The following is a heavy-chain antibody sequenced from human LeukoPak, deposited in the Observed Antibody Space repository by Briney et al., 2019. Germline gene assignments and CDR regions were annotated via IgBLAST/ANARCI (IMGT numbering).Heavy chain of an antibody. CDR3: APVAVAGTFDGMDV. V-gene: IGHV1-69*02. D-gene: IGHD6-19*01. J-gene: IGHJ6*02. Sequence: GSSVKVSCKASGGTFSSYTISWVRQAPGQGLEWMGRIIPILGIANYAQKFQGRVTITADKSASTAYMELSSLRSEDTAVYYCAPVAVAGTFDGMDVWCQGTTVTVSS. CDR1: GGTFSSYT. CDR2: IIPILGIA.